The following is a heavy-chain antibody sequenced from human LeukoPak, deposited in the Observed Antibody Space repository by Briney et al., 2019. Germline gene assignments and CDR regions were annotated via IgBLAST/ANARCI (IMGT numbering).Heavy chain of an antibody. Sequence: SETLSLTCTVSGASISSYYWSWIRQPPGKGLEWIAYIYYSGSTYYNPSLKSRVTMSVDTSKNQFSLKLNSVTAADTAVYYCGRVAGGVTGYWGQGTLVTVSS. V-gene: IGHV4-59*04. CDR2: IYYSGST. CDR3: GRVAGGVTGY. CDR1: GASISSYY. D-gene: IGHD2-21*02. J-gene: IGHJ4*02.